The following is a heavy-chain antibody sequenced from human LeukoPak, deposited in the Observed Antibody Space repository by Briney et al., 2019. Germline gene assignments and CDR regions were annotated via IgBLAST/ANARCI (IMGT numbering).Heavy chain of an antibody. V-gene: IGHV3-11*01. Sequence: GGSLRLSCAVSEFTVNDYYMSWIRQAPGKGLKWVSDIGGSDSIVAYADSVKGRFSISRDFAKNSLYLQMNSLRAEDTAVYYCAREKVAGTFDSWGQGALVTVSS. D-gene: IGHD6-19*01. CDR2: IGGSDSIV. CDR1: EFTVNDYY. CDR3: AREKVAGTFDS. J-gene: IGHJ4*02.